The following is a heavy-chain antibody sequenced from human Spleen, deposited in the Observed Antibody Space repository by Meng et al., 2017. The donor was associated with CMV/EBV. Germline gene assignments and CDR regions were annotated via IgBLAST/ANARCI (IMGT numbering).Heavy chain of an antibody. J-gene: IGHJ4*02. Sequence: GESLKISCAASGFTFSSYAMSWVRQAPGKGLEWVSAISGSGGSTYYADSVKGRFTISRDNSKNTLYLQMNSLRAEDTAVYYCAKDLRAERVVVPARGIDYWGQGTLVTVSS. CDR3: AKDLRAERVVVPARGIDY. CDR2: ISGSGGST. CDR1: GFTFSSYA. V-gene: IGHV3-23*01. D-gene: IGHD2-2*01.